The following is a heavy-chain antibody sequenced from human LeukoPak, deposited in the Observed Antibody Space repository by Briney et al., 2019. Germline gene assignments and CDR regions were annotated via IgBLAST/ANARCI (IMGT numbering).Heavy chain of an antibody. CDR3: ARETGLGDY. D-gene: IGHD1-14*01. J-gene: IGHJ4*02. V-gene: IGHV3-48*03. CDR2: ISSSGSTI. Sequence: PGGSLRLSCAASGFTFSSYEMNWVRQAPGKGLEWVSYISSSGSTIYYADSVKGRFTISRDNAKNSLYLQMNSLRAEDTALYYCARETGLGDYWGQGTLVTVSS. CDR1: GFTFSSYE.